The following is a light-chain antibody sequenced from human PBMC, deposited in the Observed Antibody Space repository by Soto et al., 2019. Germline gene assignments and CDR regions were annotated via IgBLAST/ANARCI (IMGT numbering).Light chain of an antibody. CDR1: LYTSNNKTY. Sequence: LYTSNNKTYLAWYQQKPRQPPKLLIYWASVRDSGFPGRCSRSGSETDLGIPAKQLLAADVPVHHCPQYCHTSITFGEGTRLEIK. J-gene: IGKJ5*01. CDR3: PQYCHTSIT. CDR2: WAS. V-gene: IGKV4-1*01.